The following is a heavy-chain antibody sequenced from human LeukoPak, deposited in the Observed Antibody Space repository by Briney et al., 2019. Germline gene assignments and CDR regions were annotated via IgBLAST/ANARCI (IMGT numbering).Heavy chain of an antibody. CDR3: ARAPITSPFYFDY. Sequence: GGSLRLSCTAFGFAFDEHGMSWVRQVPGKGLEWLAGINWSGGSTGYADPLRGRFTISRDNAKNSLYLQMDSLRAEDTALYYCARAPITSPFYFDYWGQGTLVTVSS. CDR1: GFAFDEHG. J-gene: IGHJ4*02. CDR2: INWSGGST. D-gene: IGHD2-2*01. V-gene: IGHV3-20*04.